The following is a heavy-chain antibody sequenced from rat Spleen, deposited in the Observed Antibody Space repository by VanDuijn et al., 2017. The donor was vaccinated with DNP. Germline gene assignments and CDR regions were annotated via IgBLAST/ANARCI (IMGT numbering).Heavy chain of an antibody. CDR2: ISNTGDST. CDR1: GFTFSDYG. CDR3: TTDNSGLNWFAF. Sequence: EVQLVESGGGLVQPGRSLKFSCAASGFTFSDYGMAWVRQAPKKSLEWVATISNTGDSTYYRDSVRGRFTISRDYAKTSLYLQMDSLRSEDTATYYCTTDNSGLNWFAFWGQGTLVTVSS. D-gene: IGHD4-3*01. V-gene: IGHV5-20*01. J-gene: IGHJ3*01.